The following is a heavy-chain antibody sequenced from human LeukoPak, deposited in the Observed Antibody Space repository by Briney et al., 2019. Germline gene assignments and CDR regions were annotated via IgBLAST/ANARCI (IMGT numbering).Heavy chain of an antibody. V-gene: IGHV3-48*03. CDR2: ISSSGSTI. CDR1: GFTFSSYE. CDR3: ARAPYGDYGGGYYFDY. D-gene: IGHD4-17*01. J-gene: IGHJ4*02. Sequence: GGSLRLSCAASGFTFSSYEMNWVRQAPGKGLEWVSYISSSGSTIYCADSVKGRFTISRDNAKNSLYLQMNSLRAEDTALYYCARAPYGDYGGGYYFDYWGQGTLVTVSS.